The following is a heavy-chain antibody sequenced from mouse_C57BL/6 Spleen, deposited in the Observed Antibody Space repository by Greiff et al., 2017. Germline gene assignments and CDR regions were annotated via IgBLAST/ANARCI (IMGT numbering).Heavy chain of an antibody. CDR3: ARAGLGDS. CDR2: ISSGSSTI. CDR1: GFTFSDYG. V-gene: IGHV5-17*01. J-gene: IGHJ2*01. Sequence: EVMLVESGGGLVKPGGSLKLSCAASGFTFSDYGMHWVRQAPEKGLGWVAYISSGSSTIYYADTVKGRFNISRDNAKNTLFLQMTSLRSEDTAMYYCARAGLGDSWGQGTTLTVSS. D-gene: IGHD3-3*01.